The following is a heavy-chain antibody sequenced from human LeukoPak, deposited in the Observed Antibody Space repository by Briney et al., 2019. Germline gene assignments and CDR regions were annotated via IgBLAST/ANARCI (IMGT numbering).Heavy chain of an antibody. V-gene: IGHV4-39*01. CDR3: ARPVPENWFDP. J-gene: IGHJ5*02. CDR1: GGSISSSSYF. CDR2: IYYSGST. D-gene: IGHD1-14*01. Sequence: SETLSLTCTVSGGSISSSSYFWGWIRQPPGKGLEWIGSIYYSGSTYYNPSLKSRVTISVDTSKNQFSLKLSSVTAADTAVYYCARPVPENWFDPWGQGTLVTVSS.